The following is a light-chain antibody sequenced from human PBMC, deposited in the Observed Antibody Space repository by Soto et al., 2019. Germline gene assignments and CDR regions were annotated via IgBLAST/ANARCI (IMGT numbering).Light chain of an antibody. J-gene: IGKJ4*01. V-gene: IGKV3-15*01. CDR1: QSVSSN. CDR3: QQYNNLPPNT. Sequence: EIVMKQSPATLSVSPGERATLSCRASQSVSSNFAWYQQKPGQAPRLLIYGASTRATGIPARFSGSGSGTEFTLTVSSLLSEDFAVYYCQQYNNLPPNTFGGGTKVEIK. CDR2: GAS.